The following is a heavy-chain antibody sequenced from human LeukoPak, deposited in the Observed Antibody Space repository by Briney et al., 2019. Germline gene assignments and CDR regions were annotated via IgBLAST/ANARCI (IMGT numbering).Heavy chain of an antibody. CDR3: AGIGQWEFMGHFYHYYYMDV. Sequence: GGSLRLSCAASGFTFNEYAMHWVRQAPGKALEWVSLITADGRTTYYADSVRGRFTISRDNSANFLYLQMSSLRTEDTALYFCAGIGQWEFMGHFYHYYYMDVWGKGTTVTVSS. V-gene: IGHV3-43*02. CDR2: ITADGRTT. CDR1: GFTFNEYA. D-gene: IGHD1-26*01. J-gene: IGHJ6*03.